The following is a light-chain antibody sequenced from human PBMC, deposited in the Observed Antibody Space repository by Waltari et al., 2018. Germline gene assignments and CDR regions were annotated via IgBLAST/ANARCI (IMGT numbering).Light chain of an antibody. CDR3: QMYVRLPVT. V-gene: IGKV3-20*01. CDR2: DAS. Sequence: DIVLTQSPGTLALSPGERAPPYCRASQSVGRALAWYQQKPGQAPRRLSYDASSRATGISDKFSGSGSGTDFSLTISRVEPEDFAVYFCQMYVRLPVTFGQGTKVEVK. J-gene: IGKJ1*01. CDR1: QSVGRA.